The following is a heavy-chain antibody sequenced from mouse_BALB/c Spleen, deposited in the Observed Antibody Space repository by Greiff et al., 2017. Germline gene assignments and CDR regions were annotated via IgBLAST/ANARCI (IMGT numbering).Heavy chain of an antibody. CDR3: ARHERGLLRYFDV. D-gene: IGHD2-3*01. J-gene: IGHJ1*01. CDR2: ISNGGGST. V-gene: IGHV5-12-2*01. CDR1: GFTFSSYT. Sequence: EVKVVESGGGLVQPGGSLKLSCAASGFTFSSYTMSWVRQTPEKRLEWVAYISNGGGSTYYPDTVKGRFTISRDNAKNTLYLQMSSLKSEDTAMYYCARHERGLLRYFDVWGAGTTVTVSS.